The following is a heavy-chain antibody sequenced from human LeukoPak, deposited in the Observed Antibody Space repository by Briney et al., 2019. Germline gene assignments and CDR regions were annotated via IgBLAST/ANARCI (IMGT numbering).Heavy chain of an antibody. Sequence: SGGSLRLSRAASGLTFSSYAMHWVRQAPGKGLEWVSVIYSGGSTYYADSVKGRFTISRDNSKNTLYLQMNSLRAEDTAVYYCARDRATMIGKHIYAFDIWGQGTMVTVSS. D-gene: IGHD3-22*01. CDR1: GLTFSSYA. V-gene: IGHV3-53*01. CDR3: ARDRATMIGKHIYAFDI. CDR2: IYSGGST. J-gene: IGHJ3*02.